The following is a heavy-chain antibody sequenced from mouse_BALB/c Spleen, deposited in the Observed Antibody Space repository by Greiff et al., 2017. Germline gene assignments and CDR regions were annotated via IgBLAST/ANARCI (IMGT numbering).Heavy chain of an antibody. V-gene: IGHV5-17*02. CDR3: AREGGDY. D-gene: IGHD3-3*01. Sequence: DVMLVESGGGLVQPGGSRKLSCAASGFTFSSFGMHWVRQAPEKGLEWVAYISSGSSTIYYADTVKGRFTISRDNPKNTLFLQMTSLRSEDTAMYYCAREGGDYWGQGTTLTVSS. CDR1: GFTFSSFG. CDR2: ISSGSSTI. J-gene: IGHJ2*01.